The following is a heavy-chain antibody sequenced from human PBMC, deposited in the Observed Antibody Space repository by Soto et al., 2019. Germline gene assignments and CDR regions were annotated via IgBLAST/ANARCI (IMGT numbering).Heavy chain of an antibody. V-gene: IGHV3-21*01. CDR1: GFTFSSYS. J-gene: IGHJ4*02. CDR3: ARTGHYYDPGGWGY. CDR2: ISSSSSYI. Sequence: EVQLVESGGGLVKPGGSLRLSCAASGFTFSSYSMNWVRQAPGKGLEWVSSISSSSSYIYYADSVKGRFTISRDNAKNSLYMQMNSLRAEDTAVYYCARTGHYYDPGGWGYCGQGTLVTVSS. D-gene: IGHD3-22*01.